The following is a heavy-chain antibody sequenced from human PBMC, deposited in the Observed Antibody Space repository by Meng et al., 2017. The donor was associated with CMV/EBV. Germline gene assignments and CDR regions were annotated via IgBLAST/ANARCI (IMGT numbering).Heavy chain of an antibody. CDR1: GGTFSSYA. CDR2: IIPIFGTA. V-gene: IGHV1-69*05. CDR3: ASFPIAVADRDYYYGMDV. J-gene: IGHJ6*02. Sequence: SVKVSCKASGGTFSSYAISWVRQAPGQGLEWMGGIIPIFGTANYAQKFQGRVTITTDESTSTAYMELSSLRSEDTAVYYCASFPIAVADRDYYYGMDVWGQGTTVTVSS. D-gene: IGHD6-19*01.